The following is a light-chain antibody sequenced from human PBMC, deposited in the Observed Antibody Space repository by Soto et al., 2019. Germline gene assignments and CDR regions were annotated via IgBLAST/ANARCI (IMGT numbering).Light chain of an antibody. CDR2: AAS. J-gene: IGKJ1*01. Sequence: DVQMTQSPSSPYASVGDRVTITCRASQSISTYLNWYQQKPGTAPKLLISAASNLQNGVPSRFSGSGSGTDFTLTIGGLQPEDFATYFCQQSHSTLAWTFGQGTKVEIK. CDR3: QQSHSTLAWT. V-gene: IGKV1-39*01. CDR1: QSISTY.